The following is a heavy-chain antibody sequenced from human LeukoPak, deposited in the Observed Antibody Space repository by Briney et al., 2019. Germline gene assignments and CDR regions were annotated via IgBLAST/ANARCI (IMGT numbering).Heavy chain of an antibody. CDR3: ARDLSYDFWTPYYYYGMDV. J-gene: IGHJ6*02. V-gene: IGHV3-33*01. CDR1: GFTSSSYG. D-gene: IGHD3-3*01. CDR2: IWYDGSNK. Sequence: QSGGSLRLSCAASGFTSSSYGMHWVRQAPGKGLEWVAVIWYDGSNKYYADSVKGRFTISRDNSKNTLYLQMNSLRAEDTAVYYCARDLSYDFWTPYYYYGMDVWGQGTTVTVSS.